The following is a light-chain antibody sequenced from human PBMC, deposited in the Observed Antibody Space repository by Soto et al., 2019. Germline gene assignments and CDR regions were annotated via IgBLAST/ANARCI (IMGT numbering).Light chain of an antibody. J-gene: IGLJ2*01. CDR3: SSDTRSSTLVV. V-gene: IGLV2-14*01. Sequence: QSALTQPASVSGSPGQSITISCTGTSSDVGGYNYVSWYQQHPGRAPRLIIYDVTNRPSGVSDRFSGSKSGNTASLTISGLQAEDEADYYCSSDTRSSTLVVFGGGTKVTVL. CDR2: DVT. CDR1: SSDVGGYNY.